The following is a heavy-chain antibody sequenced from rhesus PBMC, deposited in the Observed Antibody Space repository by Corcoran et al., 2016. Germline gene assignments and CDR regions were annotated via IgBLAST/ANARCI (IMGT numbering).Heavy chain of an antibody. Sequence: VQLVETGGGLVQPGGSLKLSCAASGFPFTNYGMSWVRQAPGRELERLSTITNGGENTNNAASVKCRYTSTRDNSKNTLSLQMNSLRPEDTALYFCGQLTSGSPSWGQGVLVTVSS. D-gene: IGHD6-25*01. CDR2: ITNGGENT. V-gene: IGHV3S5*01. J-gene: IGHJ4*01. CDR3: GQLTSGSPS. CDR1: GFPFTNYG.